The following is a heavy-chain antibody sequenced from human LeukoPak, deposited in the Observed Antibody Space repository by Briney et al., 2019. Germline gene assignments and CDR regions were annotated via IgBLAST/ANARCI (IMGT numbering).Heavy chain of an antibody. V-gene: IGHV4-38-2*02. CDR3: ARAKVLWFGELATFDY. Sequence: PSETLSLTCTVSGYSISSGYYWGWIRQPPGQGLEWIGSIYHSGTTYYNPSLKSRVTISVDTSKNQFSLKLSSVTAADTAVYYCARAKVLWFGELATFDYWGQGTLVTVSS. CDR1: GYSISSGYY. D-gene: IGHD3-10*01. CDR2: IYHSGTT. J-gene: IGHJ4*02.